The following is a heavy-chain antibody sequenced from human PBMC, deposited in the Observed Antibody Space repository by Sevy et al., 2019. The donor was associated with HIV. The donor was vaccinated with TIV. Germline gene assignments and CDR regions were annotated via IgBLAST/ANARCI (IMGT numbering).Heavy chain of an antibody. D-gene: IGHD3-22*01. V-gene: IGHV1-24*01. CDR2: FDPEDGET. J-gene: IGHJ4*02. CDR3: ATTKDYYDKSGDPFDY. CDR1: GYTLTKLS. Sequence: ASVKVSCKVSGYTLTKLSMHWVRQAPGKGLEWMGSFDPEDGETIHAQRFQGRLSMTKDTSTETAYMEMSSLNSEDTAVYYCATTKDYYDKSGDPFDYWGQGRLVTVSS.